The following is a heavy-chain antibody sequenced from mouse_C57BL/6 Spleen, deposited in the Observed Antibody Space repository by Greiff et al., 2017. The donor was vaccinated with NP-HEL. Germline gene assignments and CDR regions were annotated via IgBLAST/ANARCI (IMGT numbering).Heavy chain of an antibody. CDR3: ARCGGSSWYFDV. Sequence: DVKLQESGGGLVQPGGSLSLSCAASGFTFTDYYMSWVRQPPGKALEWLGFIRNKANGYTTEYSASVKGRFTISRDNSQSILYLQMNALRAEDSATYYCARCGGSSWYFDVWGTGTTVTVSS. J-gene: IGHJ1*03. V-gene: IGHV7-3*01. CDR2: IRNKANGYTT. D-gene: IGHD1-1*01. CDR1: GFTFTDYY.